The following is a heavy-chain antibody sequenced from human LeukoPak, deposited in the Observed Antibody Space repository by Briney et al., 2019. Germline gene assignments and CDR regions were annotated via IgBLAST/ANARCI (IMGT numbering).Heavy chain of an antibody. CDR2: ISGSGGST. Sequence: GGSLRLSCAASGFTFSSYAMSWVRQAPGKGLEWVSAISGSGGSTYYADSVKGRFTISRDNSKNALFLQMNSLRAEDTAVYYCAKSGPYCSSTSCNYFDYWGQRTLVTVSS. D-gene: IGHD2-2*01. CDR3: AKSGPYCSSTSCNYFDY. CDR1: GFTFSSYA. J-gene: IGHJ4*02. V-gene: IGHV3-23*01.